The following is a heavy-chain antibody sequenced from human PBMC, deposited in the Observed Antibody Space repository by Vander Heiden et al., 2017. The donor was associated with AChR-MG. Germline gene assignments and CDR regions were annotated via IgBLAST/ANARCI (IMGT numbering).Heavy chain of an antibody. CDR3: ARVRSLSLGPAEGALDS. J-gene: IGHJ3*02. Sequence: QLRLQESGPGLVKPSEPLSLACAVSGYSISSGSYWAWIRQPPGKGLEWIGGFHQRGPTYYSSSLKSRGTISFDTSKNQFSLSRRSVTAADTAVDYCARVRSLSLGPAEGALDSWGRGTLVTVSP. CDR1: GYSISSGSY. D-gene: IGHD2-2*01. CDR2: FHQRGPT. V-gene: IGHV4-38-2*01.